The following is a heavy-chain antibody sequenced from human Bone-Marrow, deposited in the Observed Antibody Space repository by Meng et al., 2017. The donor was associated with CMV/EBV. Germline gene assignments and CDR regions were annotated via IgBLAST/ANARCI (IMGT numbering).Heavy chain of an antibody. D-gene: IGHD6-13*01. Sequence: SETLSLTCTVSGGSIGSSSYYWGWIRQPPGKGLEWIGSIYYSGSTYYNPSLKSRVTISVDTSKNQFSLKLSSVTAADTAVYYCARRYSSSSYYFDYWGQGTLVTVSS. V-gene: IGHV4-39*01. CDR2: IYYSGST. J-gene: IGHJ4*02. CDR1: GGSIGSSSYY. CDR3: ARRYSSSSYYFDY.